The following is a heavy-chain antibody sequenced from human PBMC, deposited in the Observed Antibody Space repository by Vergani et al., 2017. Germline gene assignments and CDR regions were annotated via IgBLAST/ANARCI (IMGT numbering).Heavy chain of an antibody. J-gene: IGHJ5*02. D-gene: IGHD2-2*01. CDR1: GYTFTYRY. V-gene: IGHV1-45*02. Sequence: QLGQSDSEVKKPGDSVTLSCKTSGYTFTYRYLHWVRQAPGQALEWMGWITPFNGNTNYAQKFQDRVTITRDRSMSTAYMELSSLRSEDTAMYYCELAESSTSCINSVCITPETGSWFDPWGQGTLVTVSS. CDR2: ITPFNGNT. CDR3: ELAESSTSCINSVCITPETGSWFDP.